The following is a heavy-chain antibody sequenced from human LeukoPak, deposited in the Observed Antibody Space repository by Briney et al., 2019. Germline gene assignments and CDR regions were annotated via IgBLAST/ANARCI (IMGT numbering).Heavy chain of an antibody. CDR3: ARSPGAYSGSYYPNWFDP. J-gene: IGHJ5*02. Sequence: SETLSLTCTVSGGSISSSSYYWGWIRQPPGKGLEWIGSIYYSGSTYYNPSLKSRVTISVDTSENQFSLKLSSVTAADTAVYYCARSPGAYSGSYYPNWFDPWGQGTLVTVSS. CDR1: GGSISSSSYY. V-gene: IGHV4-39*07. CDR2: IYYSGST. D-gene: IGHD1-26*01.